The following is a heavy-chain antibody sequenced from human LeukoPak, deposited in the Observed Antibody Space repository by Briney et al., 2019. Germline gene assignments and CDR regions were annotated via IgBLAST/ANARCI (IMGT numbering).Heavy chain of an antibody. V-gene: IGHV3-66*01. J-gene: IGHJ4*02. CDR3: ARVVVAGLDY. CDR1: GFTFSITY. CDR2: IYGGGDA. Sequence: GGSLRLSCTASGFTFSITYMAWVRQTPGKGLEWVSVIYGGGDAYYADSVKGRFTISRDNAKNSLYLQMNSLRAEDTAVYYCARVVVAGLDYWGQGTLVTVSS. D-gene: IGHD2-15*01.